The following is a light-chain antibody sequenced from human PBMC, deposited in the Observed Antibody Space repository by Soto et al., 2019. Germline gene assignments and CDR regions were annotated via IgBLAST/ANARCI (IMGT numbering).Light chain of an antibody. CDR2: EVS. Sequence: QSALTQPASVSGSPGQSITISCTGTSSDVGGYNYVSWYQQHPGKAPKLMIYEVSNRPSGVSNRFSGSKSGNTASLTISGLPDEAEADYCCSSYTSSSTVVFGGGTKLTVL. V-gene: IGLV2-14*01. J-gene: IGLJ2*01. CDR1: SSDVGGYNY. CDR3: SSYTSSSTVV.